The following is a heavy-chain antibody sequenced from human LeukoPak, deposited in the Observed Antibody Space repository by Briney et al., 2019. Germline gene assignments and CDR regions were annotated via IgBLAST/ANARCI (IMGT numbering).Heavy chain of an antibody. Sequence: GGSLRLSCAASGFTFSNYAMSWVRQAPGKGLEWVSVISGSGGTTYSADSVKGRFTISRDNSKNTLYLQMNSLRAEDTAAYYCARERGSSGGNANGYFDYWGQGALVTVSS. V-gene: IGHV3-23*01. J-gene: IGHJ4*02. CDR3: ARERGSSGGNANGYFDY. CDR1: GFTFSNYA. CDR2: ISGSGGTT. D-gene: IGHD4-23*01.